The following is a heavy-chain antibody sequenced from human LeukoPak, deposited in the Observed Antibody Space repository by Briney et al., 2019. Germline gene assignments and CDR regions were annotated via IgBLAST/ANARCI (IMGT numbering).Heavy chain of an antibody. CDR2: IYSGGST. Sequence: GGSLRLSCAASGFIVSSNYMSWVRQAPGKGLEWVSVIYSGGSTYYADSVKGRFTISRDNSKNMVYLQINSLRAEDTAVYFCATRPPSTTYFGVFDYWGQGTLVTVSS. J-gene: IGHJ4*02. D-gene: IGHD2/OR15-2a*01. CDR1: GFIVSSNY. V-gene: IGHV3-53*01. CDR3: ATRPPSTTYFGVFDY.